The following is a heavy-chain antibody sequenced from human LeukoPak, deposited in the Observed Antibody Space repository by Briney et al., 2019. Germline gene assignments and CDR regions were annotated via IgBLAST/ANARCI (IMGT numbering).Heavy chain of an antibody. V-gene: IGHV3-23*01. CDR1: GFTFSSYA. Sequence: GGSLRLSCAASGFTFSSYAMNWVRQAPGKGLEWVSTISGSGGSTYYADSVKGRFTISRDSSKNTLYLQMNSLRAEDTAVYYCARANGGNLLAWFDPWGQGTLVTVSS. CDR3: ARANGGNLLAWFDP. CDR2: ISGSGGST. J-gene: IGHJ5*02. D-gene: IGHD3-10*01.